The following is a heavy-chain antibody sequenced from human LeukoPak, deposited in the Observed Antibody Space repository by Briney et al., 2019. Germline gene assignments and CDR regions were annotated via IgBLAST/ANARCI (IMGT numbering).Heavy chain of an antibody. CDR1: GYTFTNFG. CDR2: NSAYNGNP. CDR3: ARGGGTRVYYFDY. V-gene: IGHV1-18*01. Sequence: ASVKVSCKASGYTFTNFGVAWVRQAPGQGLEGMAWNSAYNGNPNYAQKFQGRVTMTTDTSTSTAYMELRNLTSDETAVYFCARGGGTRVYYFDYWGQGTLVTVSS. D-gene: IGHD1-1*01. J-gene: IGHJ4*02.